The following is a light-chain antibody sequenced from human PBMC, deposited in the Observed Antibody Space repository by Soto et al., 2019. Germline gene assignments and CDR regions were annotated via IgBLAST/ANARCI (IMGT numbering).Light chain of an antibody. CDR3: CSFAGSTTFV. V-gene: IGLV2-23*01. J-gene: IGLJ1*01. CDR2: EGN. CDR1: SSDVGSHIL. Sequence: QSALTQPASVSGSPGQSVTISYTGTSSDVGSHILVSWYQQHPGKAPKVMIYEGNKRPSGVSHRFSGSKSGNTASLTISGLQAEDEADYYCCSFAGSTTFVFGTGTKLTVL.